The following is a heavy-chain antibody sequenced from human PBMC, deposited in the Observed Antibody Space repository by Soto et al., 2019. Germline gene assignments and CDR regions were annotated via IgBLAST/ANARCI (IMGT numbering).Heavy chain of an antibody. V-gene: IGHV4-31*03. J-gene: IGHJ6*02. CDR1: GGSISSGGYY. CDR2: IYYSGST. CDR3: ARLFIVGAPGSHSTGLDV. Sequence: PSETLSLTCTVSGGSISSGGYYWSWIRQHPGKGLEWIGYIYYSGSTYYNPSLKSRVTISVDTSKNHFSLKLNSVTAADTAVYYCARLFIVGAPGSHSTGLDVWGQGTTVTVSS. D-gene: IGHD1-26*01.